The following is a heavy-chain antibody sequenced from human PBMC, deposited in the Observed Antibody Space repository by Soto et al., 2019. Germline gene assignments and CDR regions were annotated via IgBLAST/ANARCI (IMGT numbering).Heavy chain of an antibody. J-gene: IGHJ4*02. CDR1: GYSFSDYY. D-gene: IGHD6-19*01. CDR3: TRGRTTGPVAVSETILGGY. CDR2: INPKSGDT. V-gene: IGHV1-2*02. Sequence: ASVKVSCKASGYSFSDYYMHWVRQAPGQGLQWMGWINPKSGDTKCAQSFQGGVTMTRDTSINTAYMELNRLTSDDTAVYYCTRGRTTGPVAVSETILGGYRGKGTLVTVSS.